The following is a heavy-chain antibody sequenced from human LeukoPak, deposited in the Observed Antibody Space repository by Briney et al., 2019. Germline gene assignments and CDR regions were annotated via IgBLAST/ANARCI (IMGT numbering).Heavy chain of an antibody. J-gene: IGHJ1*01. CDR1: GFTFSNAW. CDR2: IKSKTDGGTT. D-gene: IGHD6-13*01. CDR3: AKDVLTGYSSSWYDSFQH. V-gene: IGHV3-15*01. Sequence: PGGSLRLSCAASGFTFSNAWMSWVRQAPGKGLEWVGRIKSKTDGGTTDYAAPVKGRFTISRDDSKNTLYLQMNSLRAEDTAVYYCAKDVLTGYSSSWYDSFQHWGQGTLVTVSP.